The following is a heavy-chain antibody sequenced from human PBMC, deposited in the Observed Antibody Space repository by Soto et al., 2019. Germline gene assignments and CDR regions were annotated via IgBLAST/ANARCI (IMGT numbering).Heavy chain of an antibody. J-gene: IGHJ6*02. CDR2: IYYSGST. CDR1: GGSISSGGYY. Sequence: QVQLQESGPGLVKPSQTLSLTCTVSGGSISSGGYYWSWIRQHPGKGLEWIGYIYYSGSTYYNPSFKSRVTISVDTSKNQFSLKLSSVTAADTAVYYCARAGGYCSSTSCYSVGRYYGMDVWGQGTTVTVSS. V-gene: IGHV4-31*03. D-gene: IGHD2-2*01. CDR3: ARAGGYCSSTSCYSVGRYYGMDV.